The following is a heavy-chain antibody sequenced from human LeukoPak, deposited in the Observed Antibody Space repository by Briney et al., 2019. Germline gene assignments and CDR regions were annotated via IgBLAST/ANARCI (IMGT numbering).Heavy chain of an antibody. V-gene: IGHV6-1*01. D-gene: IGHD6-19*01. CDR3: ARDHRSAVAGTDYYYGMDV. J-gene: IGHJ6*02. Sequence: SQTLSLTCAISGDSVSSNSAAWNWIRQSPSRGLEWLGRTYYRSKWYNDYAVSVKSRITINPDTSKNQFSLQLNSVTPEDTAVYYCARDHRSAVAGTDYYYGMDVWGQGTTVTVSS. CDR2: TYYRSKWYN. CDR1: GDSVSSNSAA.